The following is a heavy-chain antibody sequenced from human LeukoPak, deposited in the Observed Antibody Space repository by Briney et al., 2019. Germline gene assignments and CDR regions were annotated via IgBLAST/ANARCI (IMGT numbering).Heavy chain of an antibody. Sequence: GGSLRLSCAASGFTVSSNYVSWVRQAPGKGLEWVSVIYSGGSTYYADSVKGRFTISRDNSKNTLYLQMNSLRAEDTAVYYCARESATLYYFDYWGQGTLVTVSS. CDR2: IYSGGST. D-gene: IGHD6-25*01. V-gene: IGHV3-66*02. CDR1: GFTVSSNY. CDR3: ARESATLYYFDY. J-gene: IGHJ4*02.